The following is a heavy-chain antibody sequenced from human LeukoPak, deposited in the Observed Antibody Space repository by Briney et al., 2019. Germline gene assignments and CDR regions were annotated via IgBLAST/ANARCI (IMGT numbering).Heavy chain of an antibody. V-gene: IGHV3-23*01. J-gene: IGHJ4*02. D-gene: IGHD6-13*01. CDR3: AKTKQARRYFDY. CDR2: VSDSGAST. Sequence: PGGSLRLSCAVSGFTFSNYGVSWVRQAPGKGLEWVSGVSDSGASTYYADSVKGRFTISRDNSKNTLYLQMNTLRAEDTAVYYCAKTKQARRYFDYWGQGTLVTVSS. CDR1: GFTFSNYG.